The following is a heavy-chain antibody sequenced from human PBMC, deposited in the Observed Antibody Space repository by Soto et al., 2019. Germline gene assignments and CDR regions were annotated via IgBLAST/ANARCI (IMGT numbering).Heavy chain of an antibody. V-gene: IGHV4-30-4*01. CDR1: GGSISSGDYY. CDR3: ARDNILGILYGGMDV. J-gene: IGHJ6*02. D-gene: IGHD3-3*01. Sequence: SQTLSLTCTVSGGSISSGDYYWSWIRQPPGKGLELIVYIYYSGSTYYNPSLKSRVTISVDTSKNQFSLKLSSVTAADTAVYYCARDNILGILYGGMDVWGQGTTVTVYS. CDR2: IYYSGST.